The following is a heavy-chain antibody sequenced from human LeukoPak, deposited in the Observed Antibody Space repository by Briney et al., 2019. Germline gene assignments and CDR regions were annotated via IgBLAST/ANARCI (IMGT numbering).Heavy chain of an antibody. D-gene: IGHD3-3*01. V-gene: IGHV1-69*13. CDR3: ARPTIFGVVKYSYYGMDV. CDR1: GGTFRSYA. J-gene: IGHJ6*02. CDR2: IIPLFSTA. Sequence: SVKVSCKASGGTFRSYAISWVRQAPGQGLEWMGGIIPLFSTANYAQKFQGRVTITADESTSTAYMELSSLRSEDTAVYYCARPTIFGVVKYSYYGMDVWGQGTTVTVSS.